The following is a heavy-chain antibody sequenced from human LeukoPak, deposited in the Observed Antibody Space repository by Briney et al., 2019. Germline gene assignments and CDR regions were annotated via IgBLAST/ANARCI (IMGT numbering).Heavy chain of an antibody. J-gene: IGHJ4*02. CDR1: GDSVSSNSAA. D-gene: IGHD6-19*01. CDR3: ARSDTSAWHKFDY. Sequence: SQTLSLTCAISGDSVSSNSAAWTWIRQSPSRGLEWLGRTYYRSTWCNDYAVSAKSRITINPDTSKNQFSLQLNSVTPEDTAVYYCARSDTSAWHKFDYWGQGTRVTVSS. CDR2: TYYRSTWCN. V-gene: IGHV6-1*01.